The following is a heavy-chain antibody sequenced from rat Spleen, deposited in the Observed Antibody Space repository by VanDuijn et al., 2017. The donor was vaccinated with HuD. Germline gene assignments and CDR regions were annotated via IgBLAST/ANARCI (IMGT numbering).Heavy chain of an antibody. Sequence: EVQLVESDGGLVQPGRSLKLSCAASGFTFSDYYMAWVRQAPTKGLEWVATISYDGSSTYYRDSVKGRFTISRDNAKSTLYLQMDSLRSEDTATYYCARHGMGITAFDYWGQGVMVTVSS. V-gene: IGHV5-29*01. CDR3: ARHGMGITAFDY. D-gene: IGHD1-9*01. CDR2: ISYDGSST. CDR1: GFTFSDYY. J-gene: IGHJ2*01.